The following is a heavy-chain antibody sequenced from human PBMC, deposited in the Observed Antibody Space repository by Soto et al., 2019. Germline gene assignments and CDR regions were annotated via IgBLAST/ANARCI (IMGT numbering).Heavy chain of an antibody. J-gene: IGHJ4*02. CDR3: ADDQTPLLWFGQSFFAG. V-gene: IGHV3-23*01. CDR1: GFTFSSNG. D-gene: IGHD3-10*01. Sequence: PGGSLRLSCAASGFTFSSNGMNWVRQAPGKGLEWISYITSSGGSTYYADSVKGRFTISRDNSKNTLYLQMNSLRAEDTAVYYCADDQTPLLWFGQSFFAGWGQGTLVTVSS. CDR2: ITSSGGST.